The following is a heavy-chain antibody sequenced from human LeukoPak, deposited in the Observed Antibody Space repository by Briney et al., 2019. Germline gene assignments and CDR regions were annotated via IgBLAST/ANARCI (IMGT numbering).Heavy chain of an antibody. J-gene: IGHJ6*03. Sequence: GGSLRLSCAASGFTFSSYSMNWVRQAPGKGLEWVSYISSSSSTIYYADSVKGRFTISRDNAKNSLYLQMNSLRAEDTAVYYCARGSGSGGSCPHYYYYYYMDVWGKGTTVTVSS. CDR3: ARGSGSGGSCPHYYYYYYMDV. D-gene: IGHD2-15*01. CDR1: GFTFSSYS. CDR2: ISSSSSTI. V-gene: IGHV3-48*01.